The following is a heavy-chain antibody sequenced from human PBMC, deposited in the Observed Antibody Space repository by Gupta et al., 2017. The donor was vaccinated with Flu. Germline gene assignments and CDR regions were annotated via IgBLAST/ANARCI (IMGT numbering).Heavy chain of an antibody. V-gene: IGHV3-9*01. CDR2: ISWMGGSI. CDR3: AKDLFVSSGNNYFDY. Sequence: DYARHWVRQAPGKGVVWVSGISWMGGSIVYADSVEGGFTISRDNAKNSLYLKMNILRAEDTALYYCAKDLFVSSGNNYFDYWGQGTLVTGS. D-gene: IGHD3-22*01. CDR1: DYA. J-gene: IGHJ4*02.